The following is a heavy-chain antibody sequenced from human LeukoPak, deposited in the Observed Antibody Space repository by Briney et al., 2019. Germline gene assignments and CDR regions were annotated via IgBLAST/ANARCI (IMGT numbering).Heavy chain of an antibody. V-gene: IGHV4-4*02. D-gene: IGHD3-22*01. CDR2: IYHSGST. Sequence: PSGTLSLTCAVSDGSISSDNWWSWVRQPPGKGLEWIGEIYHSGSTNYNPSLKSRVTISVDKSKNQFSLKLSSVTAADTALYYCARHISSGYSNDAFDVWGQGTMLTVSS. CDR3: ARHISSGYSNDAFDV. J-gene: IGHJ3*01. CDR1: DGSISSDNW.